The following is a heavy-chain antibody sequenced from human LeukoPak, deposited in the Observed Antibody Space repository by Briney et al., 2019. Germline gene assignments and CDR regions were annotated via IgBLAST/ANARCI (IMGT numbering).Heavy chain of an antibody. Sequence: GGSLRLSCAASGFTFSDYYMTWIRQAPGEGLEWVSYISSSGSTIYYADSVKGRFTISRDNAKNSLYLQMNSLRAEDTAVYYCARVTHYYGSGRPYGMDVWGQGTTVTVSS. V-gene: IGHV3-11*04. CDR2: ISSSGSTI. CDR3: ARVTHYYGSGRPYGMDV. J-gene: IGHJ6*02. D-gene: IGHD3-10*01. CDR1: GFTFSDYY.